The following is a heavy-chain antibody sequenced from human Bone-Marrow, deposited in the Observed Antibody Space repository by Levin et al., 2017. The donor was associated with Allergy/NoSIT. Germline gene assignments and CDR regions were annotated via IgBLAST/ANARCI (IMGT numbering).Heavy chain of an antibody. CDR2: IYYSGST. J-gene: IGHJ4*02. Sequence: SQTLSLTCTVSGGSISSSSYYWGWIRQPPGKGLEWIGSIYYSGSTYYNPSLKSRVTISVDTSKNQFSLKLSSVTAADTAVYYCARQPSYCSGGSCYMGPFDYWGQGTLVTVSS. CDR1: GGSISSSSYY. V-gene: IGHV4-39*01. D-gene: IGHD2-15*01. CDR3: ARQPSYCSGGSCYMGPFDY.